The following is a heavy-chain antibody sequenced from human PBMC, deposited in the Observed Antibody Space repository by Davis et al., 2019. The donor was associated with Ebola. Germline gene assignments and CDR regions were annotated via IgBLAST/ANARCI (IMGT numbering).Heavy chain of an antibody. CDR2: IIPTFGTA. V-gene: IGHV1-69*06. J-gene: IGHJ3*02. D-gene: IGHD4-17*01. CDR1: GGTFSSYA. CDR3: ATCDGDYVEDAFDI. Sequence: SVKVSCKASGGTFSSYAISWVRQAPGQGLEWMGGIIPTFGTANYAQKFQGRVTITADKSTSTAYMELSSLRSEDTAVYYCATCDGDYVEDAFDIWGQGTMVTVSS.